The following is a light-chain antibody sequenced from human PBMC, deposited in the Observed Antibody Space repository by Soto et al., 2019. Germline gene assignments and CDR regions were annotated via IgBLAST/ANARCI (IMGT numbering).Light chain of an antibody. CDR2: RNN. J-gene: IGLJ2*01. V-gene: IGLV1-47*01. CDR3: AAWDDSLSGPVV. Sequence: QSVLTQPPSASGTPGQRVTISCSGSSSNIGSNYVYWYQQLPGTAPKLVIYRNNQRPSGVPDRFSGSKSGTSASLAISGLRSEDEADYYCAAWDDSLSGPVVFGGGTKLTFL. CDR1: SSNIGSNY.